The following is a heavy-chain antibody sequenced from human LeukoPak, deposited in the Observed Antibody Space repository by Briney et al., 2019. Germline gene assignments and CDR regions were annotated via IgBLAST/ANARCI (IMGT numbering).Heavy chain of an antibody. Sequence: SETLSLTCAVYGGSFSGYYWSWIRQPPGKGLEWIGEINHSGSTNYNPSLKSRVTISVDTSKNQFSLNLSPVTAADTAMYYCARDDRRTYYMDVWGKGTTVTVSS. CDR2: INHSGST. D-gene: IGHD3-22*01. J-gene: IGHJ6*03. CDR3: ARDDRRTYYMDV. CDR1: GGSFSGYY. V-gene: IGHV4-34*01.